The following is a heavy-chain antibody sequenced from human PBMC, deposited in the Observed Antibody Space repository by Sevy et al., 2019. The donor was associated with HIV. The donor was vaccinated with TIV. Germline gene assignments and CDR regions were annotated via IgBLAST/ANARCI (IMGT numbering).Heavy chain of an antibody. Sequence: GGSLRLSCAASGFTFSSYRMTWVRQAPGKGLEWVSTFSFGCGKINYADSVKGRFTISRDNSKNTLYLQMNSLRAEDTALYYCAREGCSKPHDYWGQGTLVTVSS. CDR3: AREGCSKPHDY. CDR2: FSFGCGKI. V-gene: IGHV3-23*01. CDR1: GFTFSSYR. J-gene: IGHJ4*02. D-gene: IGHD2-2*01.